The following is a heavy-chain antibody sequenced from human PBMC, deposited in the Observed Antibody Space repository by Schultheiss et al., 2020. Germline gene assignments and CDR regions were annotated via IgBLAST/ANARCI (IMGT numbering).Heavy chain of an antibody. CDR1: GFTFRRYA. CDR2: ISGSGEST. CDR3: AKWGFSGYDSAPNGFDP. V-gene: IGHV3-23*01. J-gene: IGHJ5*02. Sequence: GGSLTLSCAASGFTFRRYAISWARQAPGKGLEWVSAISGSGESTYYADSVKGRFTVSRDNSKNTLYLQMNSLSAEDTAVYYCAKWGFSGYDSAPNGFDPWGQGTLVTVSS. D-gene: IGHD5-12*01.